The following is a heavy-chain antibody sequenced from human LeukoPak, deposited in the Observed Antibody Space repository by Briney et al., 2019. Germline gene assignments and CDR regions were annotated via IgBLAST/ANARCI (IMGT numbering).Heavy chain of an antibody. D-gene: IGHD4/OR15-4a*01. V-gene: IGHV5-51*01. CDR1: GCIFTSYW. J-gene: IGHJ6*03. Sequence: GESLKISCKGSGCIFTSYWIGWVRQLPGKGLEWMGIIYPGDSDTRYSPSFQGQVIISADKPISTASLPWSYLQASRTPCFLSTRHGANKVYSIYMDVWSQGTTGTVSS. CDR2: IYPGDSDT. CDR3: TRHGANKVYSIYMDV.